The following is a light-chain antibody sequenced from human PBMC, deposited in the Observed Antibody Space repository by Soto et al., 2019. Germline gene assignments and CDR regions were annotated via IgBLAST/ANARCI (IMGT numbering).Light chain of an antibody. V-gene: IGLV2-11*01. CDR3: CSYAGHYTFWV. CDR2: DVS. J-gene: IGLJ3*02. Sequence: QSALTQPRSVSGSPGQSVTISCTGTNSDIGGYNYVSWYQQNPGKAPKLVIYDVSKRPSGVPDRFSGSKSGNTASLTISGLQAEDEGDYYCCSYAGHYTFWVFGGGTKLTVL. CDR1: NSDIGGYNY.